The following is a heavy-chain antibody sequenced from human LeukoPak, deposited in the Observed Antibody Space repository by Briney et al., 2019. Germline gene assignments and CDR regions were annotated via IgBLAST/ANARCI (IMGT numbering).Heavy chain of an antibody. CDR1: GGSFSGYY. V-gene: IGHV4-34*01. CDR2: INHSGST. J-gene: IGHJ3*01. D-gene: IGHD4-23*01. CDR3: ARVRDYSGNSHP. Sequence: KPSETLSLTCAVYGGSFSGYYWSWIRQPPGKGPEWIGEINHSGSTNYNPSLKSRVTISVDTFKNQFSLKLSSVTAADTAVYYCARVRDYSGNSHPWGQGTMVTVSS.